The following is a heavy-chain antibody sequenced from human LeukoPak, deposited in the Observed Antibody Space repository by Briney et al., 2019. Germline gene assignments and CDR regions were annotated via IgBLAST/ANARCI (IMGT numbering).Heavy chain of an antibody. CDR2: TNHSGST. J-gene: IGHJ5*02. CDR3: ARGNYYVWGSYRYGFDP. D-gene: IGHD3-16*02. Sequence: PSETLSLTCAVYGGSFSGYYWSWIRQPPGKGLEWIGETNHSGSTNYNPSLKSRVTISVDTSKNQFSLKLSSVTAADTAVYYCARGNYYVWGSYRYGFDPWGQGTLVTVSS. CDR1: GGSFSGYY. V-gene: IGHV4-34*01.